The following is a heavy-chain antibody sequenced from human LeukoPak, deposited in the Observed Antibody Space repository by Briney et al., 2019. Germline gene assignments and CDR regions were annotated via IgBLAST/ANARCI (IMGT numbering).Heavy chain of an antibody. CDR1: GGSIRNSC. CDR3: ARLTARRGYYYYCMDV. V-gene: IGHV4-59*01. CDR2: IYSTVIT. Sequence: SETLSLTCRVSGGSIRNSCWSWIRQPPGKGLEWIGHIYSTVITNYNPSLNSPVTMSGDTSKNQFSLKLTSVTAADTAVYYCARLTARRGYYYYCMDVWGQGTTVTVSS. J-gene: IGHJ6*02. D-gene: IGHD3-10*01.